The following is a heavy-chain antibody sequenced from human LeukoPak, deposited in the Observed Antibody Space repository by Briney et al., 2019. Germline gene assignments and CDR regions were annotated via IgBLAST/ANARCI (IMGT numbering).Heavy chain of an antibody. CDR2: INPSGGST. J-gene: IGHJ4*02. CDR3: ARDPPQDYDILTGYCYFDY. Sequence: ASVKVSCKASGYTFTSYYMHWVRQAPGQGLEWMGIINPSGGSTSYAQKFQGRVTMTRDTSTSTVYMELSSLRSEDTAVYYCARDPPQDYDILTGYCYFDYWGQGTLVTVSS. V-gene: IGHV1-46*01. CDR1: GYTFTSYY. D-gene: IGHD3-9*01.